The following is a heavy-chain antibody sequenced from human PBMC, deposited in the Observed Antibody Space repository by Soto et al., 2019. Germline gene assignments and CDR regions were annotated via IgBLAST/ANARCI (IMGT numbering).Heavy chain of an antibody. Sequence: ASVKVSCKASGYTFTIYGISWVRQAPGQGLEWMGWISAYNGNTNYAQKLQGRVTMTTDTSTSTAYMELRSLRSDDTAVYYCARLSNERYYDFWSGYWYGMDVWGQGTTVTVSS. J-gene: IGHJ6*02. CDR3: ARLSNERYYDFWSGYWYGMDV. D-gene: IGHD3-3*01. CDR2: ISAYNGNT. CDR1: GYTFTIYG. V-gene: IGHV1-18*01.